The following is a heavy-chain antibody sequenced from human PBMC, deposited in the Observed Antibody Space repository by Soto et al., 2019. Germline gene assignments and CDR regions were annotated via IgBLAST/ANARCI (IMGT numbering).Heavy chain of an antibody. D-gene: IGHD6-13*01. CDR1: GGSISSDY. Sequence: SEPLSLTCTVSGGSISSDYWSWIRQPPGKGLEWIGYIYYSGRTSYNPSLKNRVTMSVDTSKNQFSLNLSSVTAADTAVYYCATSSSWVNWFDPWGQGTLVTVSS. CDR3: ATSSSWVNWFDP. V-gene: IGHV4-59*01. J-gene: IGHJ5*02. CDR2: IYYSGRT.